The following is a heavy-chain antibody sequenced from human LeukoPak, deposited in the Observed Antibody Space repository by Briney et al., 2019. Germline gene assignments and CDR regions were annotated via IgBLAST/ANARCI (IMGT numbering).Heavy chain of an antibody. Sequence: ASVKVSCKASGYTFTSYDINWVRQATGQGLEWMGWMNPNSGNTGYAQKFQGRVTMTRNTSISTAYMELSSLRSEDTAVYYCARGGYYDYVWGSYRYTGVSDYWGQGTLVTVSP. CDR2: MNPNSGNT. V-gene: IGHV1-8*01. CDR3: ARGGYYDYVWGSYRYTGVSDY. CDR1: GYTFTSYD. J-gene: IGHJ4*02. D-gene: IGHD3-16*02.